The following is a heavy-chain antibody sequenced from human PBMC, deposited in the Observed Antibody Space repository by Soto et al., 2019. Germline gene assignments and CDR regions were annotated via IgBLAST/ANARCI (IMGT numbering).Heavy chain of an antibody. Sequence: AASVKVSCKASGGTFSSYAISWVRQAPGQGLEWMGGIIPIFGTANYAQKFQGRVTITADESTSTAYMELSSLRSEDTAVYYCARGRVGGDTAMVTAYYYGMDVWGQGTTVTVS. J-gene: IGHJ6*02. CDR3: ARGRVGGDTAMVTAYYYGMDV. V-gene: IGHV1-69*13. CDR1: GGTFSSYA. CDR2: IIPIFGTA. D-gene: IGHD5-18*01.